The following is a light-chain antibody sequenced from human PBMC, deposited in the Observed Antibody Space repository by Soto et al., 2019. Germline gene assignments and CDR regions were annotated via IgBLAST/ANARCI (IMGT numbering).Light chain of an antibody. J-gene: IGKJ1*01. CDR2: GAS. CDR3: HQYNNWAWT. V-gene: IGKV3-15*01. Sequence: EIVMTQTPATLTVSPGESATLSCRASQSVSSNLAWYQQKPGQAPRLLIYGASTRATGTPARSSGSGSGTESTLTISSLQSEDFAVYYCHQYNNWAWTFGQGTNLDI. CDR1: QSVSSN.